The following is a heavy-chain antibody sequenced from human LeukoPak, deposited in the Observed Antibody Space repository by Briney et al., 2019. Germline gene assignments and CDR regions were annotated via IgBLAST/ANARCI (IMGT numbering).Heavy chain of an antibody. CDR2: INPNSGGT. D-gene: IGHD1-26*01. V-gene: IGHV1-2*02. J-gene: IGHJ4*02. Sequence: VASVKVSCKASGYTFTGYYMHWVRQAPGQGLEWMGWINPNSGGTNSAQKFQGRVTMTRDTSISTAYMELSRLRSDDTAVYYCAREGSGSYPFDYWGQGTLVTVSS. CDR3: AREGSGSYPFDY. CDR1: GYTFTGYY.